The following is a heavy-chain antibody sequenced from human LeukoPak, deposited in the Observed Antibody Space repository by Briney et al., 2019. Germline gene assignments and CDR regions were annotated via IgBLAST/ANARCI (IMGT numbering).Heavy chain of an antibody. CDR1: GGSISSSSYY. CDR3: ARDGYSYGLDFDY. Sequence: SETLSLTCTVSGGSISSSSYYWGWIRQPPGKGLEWIGSIYYSGSTYYNPSLKSRVTISVDTSKNQFSLKLSSVTAADTAVYYCARDGYSYGLDFDYWGQGTLVTVSS. D-gene: IGHD5-18*01. V-gene: IGHV4-39*07. CDR2: IYYSGST. J-gene: IGHJ4*02.